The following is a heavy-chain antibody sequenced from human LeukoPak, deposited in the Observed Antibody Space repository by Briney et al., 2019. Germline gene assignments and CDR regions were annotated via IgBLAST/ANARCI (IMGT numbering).Heavy chain of an antibody. J-gene: IGHJ5*02. D-gene: IGHD6-13*01. CDR3: ARRAYSSSSGYNWFDP. CDR1: GGSISSGGYS. V-gene: IGHV4-30-2*01. CDR2: IYHSRST. Sequence: SETLSLTCAVSGGSISSGGYSWSWIRQPPGKGLEWIGYIYHSRSTYYNPSLKSRVTISVDRSKNQFSLKLSSVTAADTAVYYCARRAYSSSSGYNWFDPWGQGTLVTVSS.